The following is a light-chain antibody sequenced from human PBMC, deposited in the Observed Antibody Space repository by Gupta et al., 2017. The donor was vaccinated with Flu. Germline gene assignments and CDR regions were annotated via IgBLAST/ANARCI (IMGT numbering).Light chain of an antibody. CDR1: QSISNW. V-gene: IGKV1-5*03. Sequence: DIQMTQSPSTLSASAGDRVTITCRANQSISNWLAWYQQKPGKAPKLLIHKASALESGVPSRFSGSGSGTEFTLTTTGLQPDDFATYYCQQYNSYSYTFGQGTKLEIK. J-gene: IGKJ2*01. CDR3: QQYNSYSYT. CDR2: KAS.